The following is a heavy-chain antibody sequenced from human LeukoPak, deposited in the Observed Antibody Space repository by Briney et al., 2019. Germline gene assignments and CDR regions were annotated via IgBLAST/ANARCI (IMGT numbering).Heavy chain of an antibody. CDR3: AKDLAGIAARPRVDYFDY. V-gene: IGHV3-30*02. Sequence: PGGSLRLSCAASGFTFSSYGMHWVRQAPGKGLEWVAFIRYDGSNKYYADSVKGRFTISRDNSKNTLYLQMNSLRAEDTAVYYCAKDLAGIAARPRVDYFDYWGQGTLVAVSS. D-gene: IGHD6-6*01. CDR1: GFTFSSYG. J-gene: IGHJ4*02. CDR2: IRYDGSNK.